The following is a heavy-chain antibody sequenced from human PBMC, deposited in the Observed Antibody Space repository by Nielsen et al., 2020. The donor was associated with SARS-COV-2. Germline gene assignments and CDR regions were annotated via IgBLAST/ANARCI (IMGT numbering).Heavy chain of an antibody. D-gene: IGHD5-18*01. CDR3: ARDLTAMATSWFDP. J-gene: IGHJ5*02. Sequence: VRQAPRKGLEWVAVISYDGSNKYYADSVKGRFTISRDNSKNTLYLQMNSLRAEDTVVYYCARDLTAMATSWFDPWGQGTLVTVSS. V-gene: IGHV3-30*04. CDR2: ISYDGSNK.